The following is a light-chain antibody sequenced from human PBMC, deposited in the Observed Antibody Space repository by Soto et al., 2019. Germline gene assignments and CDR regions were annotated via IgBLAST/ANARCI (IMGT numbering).Light chain of an antibody. J-gene: IGLJ1*01. CDR3: SSYTSSSTPLYI. CDR1: SSDVGGYNY. V-gene: IGLV2-14*01. CDR2: DVS. Sequence: QSVLTQPASVSGSPGQSITISCTGTSSDVGGYNYVSWYQQHPGKAPKLMIYDVSNRPSGVSNRFSGSKSGNTASLTISGLQAEDEVDYCCSSYTSSSTPLYIYGCGTKVTV.